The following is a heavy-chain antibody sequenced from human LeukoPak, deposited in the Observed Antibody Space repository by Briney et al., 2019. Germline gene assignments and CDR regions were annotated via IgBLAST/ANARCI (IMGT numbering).Heavy chain of an antibody. CDR3: AKSPGYWTHDY. V-gene: IGHV3-23*01. CDR1: GFTFSSYA. D-gene: IGHD1-1*01. CDR2: ISGSGGST. Sequence: GGSLRLSCAASGFTFSSYAMSWVRQAPGKGLEWVSAISGSGGSTYYADSVRGRFTVPTDSSKSTLYLQMNSLRAEDTAIYYCAKSPGYWTHDYWGQGILVTVSS. J-gene: IGHJ4*02.